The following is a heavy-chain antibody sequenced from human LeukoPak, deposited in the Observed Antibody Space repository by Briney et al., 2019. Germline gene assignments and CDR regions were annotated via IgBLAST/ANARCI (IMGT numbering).Heavy chain of an antibody. D-gene: IGHD3-10*01. CDR1: GFAVRNNY. J-gene: IGHJ1*01. CDR3: ARAKVTMVRGVIRTSEYFQH. Sequence: PGGSLRLSCAASGFAVRNNYMSWVRQAPGKGLEWVANIKQDGSEKYYVDSVKGRFTISRDNAKNSLYLQMNSLRAEDTAVYYCARAKVTMVRGVIRTSEYFQHWGQGTLVTVSS. V-gene: IGHV3-7*04. CDR2: IKQDGSEK.